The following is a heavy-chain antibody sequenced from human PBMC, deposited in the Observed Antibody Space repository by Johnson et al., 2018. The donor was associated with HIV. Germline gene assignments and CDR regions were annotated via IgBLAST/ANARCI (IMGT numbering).Heavy chain of an antibody. V-gene: IGHV3-74*02. Sequence: EQLVESGGGLVQPGGSLRLSCAASGFTFSTYWMHWVRQTPGKGLVWVSRISSDGSNTYYADSVKGRFTISRDNSRNTLYLQMSNLRSEETAVYSCAKGEAQEGWIQQWAYAIDFWGRGTMVTVSA. J-gene: IGHJ3*01. D-gene: IGHD5-18*01. CDR2: ISSDGSNT. CDR1: GFTFSTYW. CDR3: AKGEAQEGWIQQWAYAIDF.